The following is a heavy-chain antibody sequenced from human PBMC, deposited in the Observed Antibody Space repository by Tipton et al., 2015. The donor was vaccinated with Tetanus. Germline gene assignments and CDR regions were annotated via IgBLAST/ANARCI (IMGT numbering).Heavy chain of an antibody. CDR3: ARQGYNGTYQFDY. V-gene: IGHV4-39*01. CDR2: TYYSGSP. CDR1: GGYVSTSGHY. D-gene: IGHD1-26*01. J-gene: IGHJ4*02. Sequence: GLVKPSETLSLTCSVSGGYVSTSGHYWGWIRQAPGKGLEWLGSTYYSGSPHYNPSLNSRFTVFADPSKNQFSLNLISVTAADTAVYYCARQGYNGTYQFDYWGQGILVTVSS.